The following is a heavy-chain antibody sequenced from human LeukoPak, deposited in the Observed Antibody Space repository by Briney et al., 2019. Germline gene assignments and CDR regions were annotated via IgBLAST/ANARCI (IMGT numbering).Heavy chain of an antibody. CDR1: GGSIRSYY. Sequence: PSETLTLTCTVSGGSIRSYYWSWIRQPPGKGLEWMGYIFYSGSTDSNPSLKSRVTISVDTSKNQFSLKLSSVTAADTAVYYCARTYCSGGRCHFHYWGQGTLVTVSS. J-gene: IGHJ4*02. D-gene: IGHD2-15*01. CDR2: IFYSGST. V-gene: IGHV4-59*08. CDR3: ARTYCSGGRCHFHY.